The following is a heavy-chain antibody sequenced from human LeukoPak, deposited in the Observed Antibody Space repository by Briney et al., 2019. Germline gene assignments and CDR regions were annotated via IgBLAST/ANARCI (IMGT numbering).Heavy chain of an antibody. V-gene: IGHV4-59*08. CDR2: IYYSGST. CDR3: ASVYSSSWYPGSGFDP. J-gene: IGHJ5*02. CDR1: VGSISSYY. D-gene: IGHD6-13*01. Sequence: TSETLSLTCTVSVGSISSYYWSWIRQPPGKGLEWIGYIYYSGSTNYNPSLKSRVTISVDTSKNQFSLKLSSVTAADTAVYYCASVYSSSWYPGSGFDPWGQGTLVTVSS.